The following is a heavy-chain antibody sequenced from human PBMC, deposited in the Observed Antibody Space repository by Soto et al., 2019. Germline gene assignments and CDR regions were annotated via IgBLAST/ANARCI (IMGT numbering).Heavy chain of an antibody. D-gene: IGHD3-10*01. CDR1: GFTFSSYW. CDR3: AREGQYMVRGVITFFGFDH. J-gene: IGHJ4*02. CDR2: INSDGSST. Sequence: PGGSLRLSCAASGFTFSSYWMHWVRQAPGKGLVWVSRINSDGSSTSYADSVKGRFTISRDNAKNTLYLQMNSLRAEDTAVYYCAREGQYMVRGVITFFGFDHWGQGTLVTVSS. V-gene: IGHV3-74*01.